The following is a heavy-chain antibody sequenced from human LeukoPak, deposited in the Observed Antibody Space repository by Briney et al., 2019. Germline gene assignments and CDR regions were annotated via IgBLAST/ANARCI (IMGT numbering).Heavy chain of an antibody. Sequence: GGSLRLSCAASGFTFSSFGLHWVRQAPGKGLEWVALIRSDGSSKNYADPVKGRFTISRDTSKNTVHLQMNNLRAEDTAVYYCAKWSGDYPSYYLDYWGQGTLVTVSS. CDR2: IRSDGSSK. D-gene: IGHD4-17*01. CDR1: GFTFSSFG. J-gene: IGHJ4*02. V-gene: IGHV3-30*02. CDR3: AKWSGDYPSYYLDY.